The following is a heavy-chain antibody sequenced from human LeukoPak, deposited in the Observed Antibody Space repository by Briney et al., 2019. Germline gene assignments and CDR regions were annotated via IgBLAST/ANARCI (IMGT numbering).Heavy chain of an antibody. Sequence: GASVKVSCKASGYTFTSYGISWVRQAPGQGLEWMGWINPNSGGTNCAQKFQGRVTMTRDTSISTAYMELSRLRSDDTAVYYCARDEYVDTNRGDPSYWGQGTLVTVSS. CDR2: INPNSGGT. CDR1: GYTFTSYG. V-gene: IGHV1-2*02. D-gene: IGHD5-18*01. CDR3: ARDEYVDTNRGDPSY. J-gene: IGHJ4*02.